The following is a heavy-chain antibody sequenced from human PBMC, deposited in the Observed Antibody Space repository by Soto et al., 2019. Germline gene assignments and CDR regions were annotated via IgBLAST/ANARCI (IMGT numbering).Heavy chain of an antibody. CDR1: GGSISSGGYS. D-gene: IGHD5-12*01. J-gene: IGHJ4*02. Sequence: QLQLQESGSGLVKPSQTLSLTCAVSGGSISSGGYSWSWIRQPPGKGLEWIGYIYHSGSTYYNPSPKERSTISVGRSKKQFSLKASSWTPGDTGVVYWAAGGGLPRYYWGQGTLVTVSS. V-gene: IGHV4-30-2*01. CDR3: AAGGGLPRYY. CDR2: IYHSGST.